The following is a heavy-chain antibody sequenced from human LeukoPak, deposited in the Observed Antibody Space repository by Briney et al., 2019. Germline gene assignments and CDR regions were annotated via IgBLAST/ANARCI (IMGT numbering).Heavy chain of an antibody. CDR1: AFTFSSYW. V-gene: IGHV3-74*01. CDR3: ARRGYSCGPFDY. Sequence: PGGSLRLSCAASAFTFSSYWMHCVRQAPGKGLVWVSRINSDGSSTSYADSVKGRFTISRDNAKNTLYLQMNSLRAEDTAVYYCARRGYSCGPFDYWGQGTLVTVSS. CDR2: INSDGSST. D-gene: IGHD5-18*01. J-gene: IGHJ4*02.